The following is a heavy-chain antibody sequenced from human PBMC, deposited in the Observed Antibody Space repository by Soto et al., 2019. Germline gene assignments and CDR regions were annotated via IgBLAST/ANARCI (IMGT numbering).Heavy chain of an antibody. CDR2: IYPGDSDT. Sequence: GESLKSSCKGSWYSFTSYLIACVRQIPGKGLESMVIIYPGDSDTRCSPSFQGHVTISADHSTNTAYLQWSRLQPSDTAIYHCVRRRRITAGMELWGQGTTVTLSS. CDR1: WYSFTSYL. D-gene: IGHD1-20*01. V-gene: IGHV5-51*01. J-gene: IGHJ6*01. CDR3: VRRRRITAGMEL.